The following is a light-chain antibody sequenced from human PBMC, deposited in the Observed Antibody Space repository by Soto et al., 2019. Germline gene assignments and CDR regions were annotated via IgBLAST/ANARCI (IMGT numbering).Light chain of an antibody. J-gene: IGLJ1*01. V-gene: IGLV2-14*01. CDR2: EVS. CDR1: SSDVGGYFY. Sequence: QSVLTQPASVSGSPGQSITISCIGTSSDVGGYFYVSWYQQHPVKAPKLIIYEVSNRPSGVSNRFSGSKSGNTASLTISGLQAEDEADYYCASYTSSRTYVLGNGTKVTV. CDR3: ASYTSSRTYV.